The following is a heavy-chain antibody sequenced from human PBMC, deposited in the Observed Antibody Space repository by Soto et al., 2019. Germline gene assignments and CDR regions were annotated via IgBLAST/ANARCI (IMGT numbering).Heavy chain of an antibody. CDR1: GGSFSGYY. V-gene: IGHV4-34*01. J-gene: IGHJ5*02. D-gene: IGHD3-3*01. CDR2: INHSGST. Sequence: SETLSLTCAVYGGSFSGYYLSWIRQPPGKGLEWIGEINHSGSTNYNPSLKSRVTISVDTSKNQFSLKLSSVTAADTAVYYCARGGRLTIFGVVIIFRSGNNWFDPWGQGTLVTVSS. CDR3: ARGGRLTIFGVVIIFRSGNNWFDP.